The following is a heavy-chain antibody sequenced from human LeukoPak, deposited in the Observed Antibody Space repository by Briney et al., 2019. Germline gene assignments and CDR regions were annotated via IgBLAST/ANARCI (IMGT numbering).Heavy chain of an antibody. CDR2: INHSGST. Sequence: SETLSLTCAVYGGSFSGYYWSWIRQPPGEGLGWIGEINHSGSTNYNPSLKSRVTISVATSKNQFSLKRSSVTAADTAVYYCARAKPRSLRYFDCWGQGTLVTVSS. CDR1: GGSFSGYY. V-gene: IGHV4-34*01. CDR3: ARAKPRSLRYFDC. D-gene: IGHD3-9*01. J-gene: IGHJ4*02.